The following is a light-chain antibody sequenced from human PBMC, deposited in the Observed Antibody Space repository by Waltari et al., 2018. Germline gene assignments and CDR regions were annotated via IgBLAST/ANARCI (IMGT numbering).Light chain of an antibody. Sequence: DIQLTQSPSFLSASVGDRVTITCRASQGISSFLVWYQQKPGKAPKLLIYDASTLQTGVPSRFSGSASGTEFTLTISSLQPEDFATYYCQQINSYPFTFGPGTKVDIE. V-gene: IGKV1-9*01. J-gene: IGKJ3*01. CDR1: QGISSF. CDR2: DAS. CDR3: QQINSYPFT.